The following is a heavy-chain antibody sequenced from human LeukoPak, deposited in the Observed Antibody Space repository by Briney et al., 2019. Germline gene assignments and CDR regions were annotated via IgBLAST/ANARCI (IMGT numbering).Heavy chain of an antibody. V-gene: IGHV4-30-2*01. Sequence: PSETLSLTCAVSGGSISSSGYSWSWIRQPPGKGLEWIGYIYHSGSTYYNPSLKSRVTISVDRSKNQFSLKLSSVTAADTAVYYCARSSSWPRGLDYWGQGTLVTVSS. D-gene: IGHD6-13*01. CDR3: ARSSSWPRGLDY. CDR1: GGSISSSGYS. CDR2: IYHSGST. J-gene: IGHJ4*02.